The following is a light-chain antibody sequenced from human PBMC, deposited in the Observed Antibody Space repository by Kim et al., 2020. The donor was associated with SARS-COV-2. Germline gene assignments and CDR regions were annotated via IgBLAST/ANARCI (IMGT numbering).Light chain of an antibody. Sequence: QSIAISCTGTSSDVGGYNYASWYQQHPGEAPILMIYDVSKRPSGVSHRFSGSKSGNTASLTISGLQAEDEADYYCSSYTSSSTLYVFGTGTKVTVL. CDR2: DVS. J-gene: IGLJ1*01. CDR3: SSYTSSSTLYV. V-gene: IGLV2-14*03. CDR1: SSDVGGYNY.